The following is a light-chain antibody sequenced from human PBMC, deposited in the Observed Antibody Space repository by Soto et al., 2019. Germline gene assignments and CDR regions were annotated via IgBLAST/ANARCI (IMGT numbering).Light chain of an antibody. CDR1: TSDVGHYNF. CDR3: CSFAGRNTYVV. J-gene: IGLJ2*01. CDR2: RVS. V-gene: IGLV2-11*01. Sequence: QSALIQPRSVSGSPGQSVTISCTGTTSDVGHYNFVSWYQHHPGKAPKHMIFRVSQRPSGVPDRFSGSKSGNTASLTISGLQAEDEAEYYCCSFAGRNTYVVFGGGTKVTVL.